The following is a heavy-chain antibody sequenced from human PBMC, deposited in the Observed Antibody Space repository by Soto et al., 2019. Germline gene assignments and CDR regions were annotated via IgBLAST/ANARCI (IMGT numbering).Heavy chain of an antibody. J-gene: IGHJ5*02. V-gene: IGHV1-2*02. CDR2: INPNSGGT. CDR1: GYTFTAYY. CDR3: ARGDFDRSGNYNAGWFAP. D-gene: IGHD3-22*01. Sequence: QVQLVQSGAEVKKPGASVKVSRKASGYTFTAYYMHWLRQAPGQGLEWMGWINPNSGGTNYAQRFQGRVTVTNDTSISTTYMELSSLGSDDTAVYYCARGDFDRSGNYNAGWFAPWGQGTLVTVSS.